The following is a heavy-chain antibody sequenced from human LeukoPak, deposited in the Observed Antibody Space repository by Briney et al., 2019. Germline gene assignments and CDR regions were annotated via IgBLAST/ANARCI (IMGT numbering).Heavy chain of an antibody. D-gene: IGHD1-26*01. CDR3: ARDGRVTVGATRYGY. CDR1: GFTFSNHA. J-gene: IGHJ4*02. CDR2: ISSSSSYI. V-gene: IGHV3-21*01. Sequence: GGSLRLSCAASGFTFSNHAMTWVRQAPGKGLEWVSSISSSSSYIYYADSVKGRFTISRDNAKNSLYLQMNSLRAEDTAVYYCARDGRVTVGATRYGYWGQGTLVTVSS.